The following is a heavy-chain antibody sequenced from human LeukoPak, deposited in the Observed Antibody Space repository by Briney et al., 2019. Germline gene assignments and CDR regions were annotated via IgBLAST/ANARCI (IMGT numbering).Heavy chain of an antibody. CDR2: MNPNSGNT. D-gene: IGHD6-19*01. V-gene: IGHV1-8*01. CDR3: ARDAVAGYYYYGMDV. J-gene: IGHJ6*02. CDR1: GYTFASYD. Sequence: ASVKVSCKASGYTFASYDINWVRQATGQGLEWMGWMNPNSGNTGYAQKFQGRVTMTRNTSISTAYMELSSLRSEDTAVYYCARDAVAGYYYYGMDVWGQGTTVTVSS.